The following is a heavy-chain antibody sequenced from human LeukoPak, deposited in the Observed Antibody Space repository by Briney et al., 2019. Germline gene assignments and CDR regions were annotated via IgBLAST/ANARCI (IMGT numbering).Heavy chain of an antibody. J-gene: IGHJ4*02. CDR3: ATLQSSGYDYSDY. CDR2: IYYSGST. CDR1: GGSISSSSYY. Sequence: SETLSLTCTVSGGSISSSSYYWGWIRQPPGKGLEWIGSIYYSGSTYYNPSLKSRVTISVDTSKNQFSLKLSSVTAADTAVYYCATLQSSGYDYSDYWGQGILVTVPS. D-gene: IGHD3-22*01. V-gene: IGHV4-39*01.